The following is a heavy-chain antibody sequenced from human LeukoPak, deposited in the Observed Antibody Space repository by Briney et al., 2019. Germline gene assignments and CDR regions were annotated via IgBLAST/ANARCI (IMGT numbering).Heavy chain of an antibody. CDR1: GFTFSSYS. CDR2: ISSSSYI. J-gene: IGHJ4*02. CDR3: ARVRTGTTRFDY. Sequence: GGSLRLSCAASGFTFSSYSMNWVRQAPGKGLEWVSSISSSSYIYYADSVKGRFTISRDNAKNSLYLQMNSLRAEDTAVYYCARVRTGTTRFDYWGQGTLVTVSS. D-gene: IGHD1-7*01. V-gene: IGHV3-21*01.